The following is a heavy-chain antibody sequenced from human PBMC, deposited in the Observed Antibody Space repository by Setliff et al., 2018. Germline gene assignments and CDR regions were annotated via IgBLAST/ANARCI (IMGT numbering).Heavy chain of an antibody. CDR3: ARDLGGIWKTYFDY. D-gene: IGHD1-1*01. Sequence: ASVKVSCKASGYTFTGYYMHWVRQAPGQGLEWVGWINPNRGGTNYAQKFQGRVTMTRDTSISTAYMELSRLRSDDTAVYYCARDLGGIWKTYFDYWGQGTLGTVSS. CDR1: GYTFTGYY. V-gene: IGHV1-2*02. CDR2: INPNRGGT. J-gene: IGHJ4*02.